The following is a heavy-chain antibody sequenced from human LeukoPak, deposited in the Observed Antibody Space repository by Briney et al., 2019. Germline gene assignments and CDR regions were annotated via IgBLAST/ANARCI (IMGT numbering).Heavy chain of an antibody. CDR2: INPSGGST. CDR1: GYTFTGYY. V-gene: IGHV1-46*01. D-gene: IGHD4-23*01. J-gene: IGHJ6*03. CDR3: ARDRTRGAVVTPYYYYYYMDV. Sequence: ASVKVSCKASGYTFTGYYMHWVRQAPGQGLEWMGIINPSGGSTSYAQKFQGRVTMTRDMSTSTVYMELSSLRSEDTAVYYCARDRTRGAVVTPYYYYYYMDVWGKGTTVTVSS.